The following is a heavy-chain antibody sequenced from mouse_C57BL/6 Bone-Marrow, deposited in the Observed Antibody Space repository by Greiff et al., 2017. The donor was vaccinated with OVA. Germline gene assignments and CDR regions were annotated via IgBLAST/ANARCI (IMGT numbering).Heavy chain of an antibody. CDR1: GFSFNTYA. V-gene: IGHV10-1*01. D-gene: IGHD2-3*01. CDR3: VRHGGMGGAMDY. Sequence: DVQLVESGGGLVQPKGSLKLSCAASGFSFNTYAMNWVRQAPGKGLEWVARIRSKSNNYATYYADSVKDRFTISRDDSESMLYLQMNNLKTEDTAMYDCVRHGGMGGAMDYWGQGTSVTVSS. J-gene: IGHJ4*01. CDR2: IRSKSNNYAT.